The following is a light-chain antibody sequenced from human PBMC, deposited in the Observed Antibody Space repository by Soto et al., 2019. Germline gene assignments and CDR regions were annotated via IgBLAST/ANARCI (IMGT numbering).Light chain of an antibody. CDR3: QSYDSSLSAL. CDR2: GNS. J-gene: IGLJ2*01. Sequence: QSVLTQPPSVSGAPGQRVTISCTGSSSNIGAGYDVQWYQQLPGTAPKLLIYGNSNRPSGVPDRFSGSKSGTSASLAITGLQAEDEADYCCQSYDSSLSALFGGGTKLTVL. CDR1: SSNIGAGYD. V-gene: IGLV1-40*01.